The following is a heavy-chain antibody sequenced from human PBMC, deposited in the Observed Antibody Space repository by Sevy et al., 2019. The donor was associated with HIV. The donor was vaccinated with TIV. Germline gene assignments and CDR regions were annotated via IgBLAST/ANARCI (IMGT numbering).Heavy chain of an antibody. V-gene: IGHV4-39*01. J-gene: IGHJ3*02. CDR3: ARRDVKYCYDSSGYYARANDVFDI. CDR2: IYYSGST. Sequence: SETLSLTCTVSGGSISSSSYYWGWIRQPPGKGLEWIGSIYYSGSTYYNPSLKSRVTISVDTSKNQFSLKLSSVTAADTAVYYCARRDVKYCYDSSGYYARANDVFDIWGQGTMVTVS. CDR1: GGSISSSSYY. D-gene: IGHD3-22*01.